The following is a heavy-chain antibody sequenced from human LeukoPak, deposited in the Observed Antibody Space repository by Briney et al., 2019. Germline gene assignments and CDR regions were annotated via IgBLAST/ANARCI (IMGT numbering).Heavy chain of an antibody. Sequence: SETLSLTCTVSGGSISSGSYYWSSIRQPAGKGLEWIGRIYTSGSTNYNPSLKSRVTISVDTSKNQFSLKLSSVTAADTAVYSCARSIAARRYNWFDPWGQGTLVTVSS. D-gene: IGHD6-6*01. CDR1: GGSISSGSYY. CDR2: IYTSGST. CDR3: ARSIAARRYNWFDP. V-gene: IGHV4-61*02. J-gene: IGHJ5*02.